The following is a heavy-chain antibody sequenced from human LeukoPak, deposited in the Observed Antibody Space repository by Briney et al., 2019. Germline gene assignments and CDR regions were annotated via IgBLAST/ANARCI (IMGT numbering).Heavy chain of an antibody. D-gene: IGHD3-22*01. J-gene: IGHJ4*02. V-gene: IGHV1-69*04. CDR3: ARSATGMGYYYDSSGYYVPPPDY. CDR2: IIPILGIA. CDR1: GGTFSSYA. Sequence: ASVKVSCKASGGTFSSYAISWVRQAPGQGLEWMGRIIPILGIANYAQKFQGRVTITADKSTSTAYMELSSLRSEDAAVYYCARSATGMGYYYDSSGYYVPPPDYWGQGTLVTVSS.